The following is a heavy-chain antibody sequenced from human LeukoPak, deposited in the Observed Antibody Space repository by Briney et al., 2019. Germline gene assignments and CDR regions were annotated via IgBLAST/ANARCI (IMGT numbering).Heavy chain of an antibody. Sequence: PGGCLRLSCVGSGFTFSSHAMNWVRQAPGKGLEWISTISGDSTATHYADSVRGRFTISRDDSKNTLLLQMDSLGAEDTAIYYCTSWVTTHFDYWGQGTLVTVSS. V-gene: IGHV3-23*01. J-gene: IGHJ4*02. CDR3: TSWVTTHFDY. CDR1: GFTFSSHA. D-gene: IGHD1-1*01. CDR2: ISGDSTAT.